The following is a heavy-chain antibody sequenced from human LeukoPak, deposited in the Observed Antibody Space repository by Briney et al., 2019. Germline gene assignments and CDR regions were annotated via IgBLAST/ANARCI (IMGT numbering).Heavy chain of an antibody. CDR3: AMRYSGYDNPHQTDFDY. Sequence: SVKVSCKASGGTFSSYAISRVRQAPGQGLEWMGGIIPIFGTANYAQKFQGRVTITTDESTSTAYMELSSLRSEDTAVYYCAMRYSGYDNPHQTDFDYWGQGTLVTVSS. J-gene: IGHJ4*02. CDR1: GGTFSSYA. D-gene: IGHD5-12*01. CDR2: IIPIFGTA. V-gene: IGHV1-69*05.